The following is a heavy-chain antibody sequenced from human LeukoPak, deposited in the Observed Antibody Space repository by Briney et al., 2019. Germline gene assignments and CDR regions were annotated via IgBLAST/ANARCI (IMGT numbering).Heavy chain of an antibody. CDR1: GDSVSSNSAA. CDR3: ARVGITLVRGVILHYYGMDV. V-gene: IGHV6-1*01. J-gene: IGHJ6*04. Sequence: SQTLSLTFAISGDSVSSNSAAWPWMRQSPSRGVAGLGRTYYKSTSYNDYAVSVKSRIRVTADTSQNRFSRQLSSGTPEDSAVYYCARVGITLVRGVILHYYGMDVWGEGTTVIVSS. D-gene: IGHD3-10*01. CDR2: TYYKSTSYN.